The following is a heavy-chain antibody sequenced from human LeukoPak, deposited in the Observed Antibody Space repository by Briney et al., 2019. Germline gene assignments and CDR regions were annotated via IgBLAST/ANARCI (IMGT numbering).Heavy chain of an antibody. V-gene: IGHV1-69*13. D-gene: IGHD2-2*01. CDR3: ARGKVPAAIRAFDI. CDR2: IIPIFGTA. CDR1: GGTFSSYA. Sequence: ASVKVSCKASGGTFSSYAISWVRQAPGQGLEWMGGIIPIFGTANYAQKFQGRVTITADESTSTAYMELSSLRSEDTAVYYCARGKVPAAIRAFDIWGQGTMVTVSS. J-gene: IGHJ3*02.